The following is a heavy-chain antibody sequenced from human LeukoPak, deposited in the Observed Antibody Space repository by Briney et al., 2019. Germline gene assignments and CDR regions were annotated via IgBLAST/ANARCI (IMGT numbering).Heavy chain of an antibody. CDR2: ISTDGSST. J-gene: IGHJ6*02. Sequence: GGSLRLSCAASGFTFRRYWMHWLRQAPGKGLVWVSRISTDGSSTPYADSVKGRFTISRDNGRNTLYLQMYSLRAEDTAVYYCASYLTSIPSGMDVWGQGTTVTVSS. V-gene: IGHV3-74*01. CDR3: ASYLTSIPSGMDV. CDR1: GFTFRRYW. D-gene: IGHD2/OR15-2a*01.